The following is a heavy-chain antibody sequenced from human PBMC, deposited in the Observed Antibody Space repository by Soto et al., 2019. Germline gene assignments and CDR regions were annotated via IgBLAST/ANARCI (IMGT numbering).Heavy chain of an antibody. Sequence: QVQLVQSGAEVKTPGSSVKVSCKASGGTFSSYAISWVRQAHGHGREWMGGIIPIFGTANYAQKFQGRVTITADEATSTAYMELSSLRSEDTAVYYCASYFNDIRIRGYYYAGRYYGMDVWGQGTTVTVSS. V-gene: IGHV1-69*01. CDR1: GGTFSSYA. D-gene: IGHD3-22*01. CDR2: IIPIFGTA. J-gene: IGHJ6*02. CDR3: ASYFNDIRIRGYYYAGRYYGMDV.